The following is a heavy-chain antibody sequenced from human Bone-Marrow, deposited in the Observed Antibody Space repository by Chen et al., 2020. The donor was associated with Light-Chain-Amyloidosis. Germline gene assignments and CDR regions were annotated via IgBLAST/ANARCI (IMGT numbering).Heavy chain of an antibody. CDR1: GASMSSSEYY. J-gene: IGHJ3*01. CDR2: IFYGAIM. CDR3: ARGPSEVKWGVVVGAFTFDF. D-gene: IGHD3-3*01. V-gene: IGHV4-39*07. Sequence: QLQESGPGLVEPSKTLSLTCAVSGASMSSSEYYWGWMRQTPGKGLEWIGSIFYGAIMYYNPSLKGRVTLSVDPSDNRFSLRLKSVTAGDTAMYYCARGPSEVKWGVVVGAFTFDFWGQGTMVTVS.